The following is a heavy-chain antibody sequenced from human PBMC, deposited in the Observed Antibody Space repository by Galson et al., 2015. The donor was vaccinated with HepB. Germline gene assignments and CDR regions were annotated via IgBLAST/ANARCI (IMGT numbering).Heavy chain of an antibody. CDR1: GFTFSNYA. J-gene: IGHJ4*02. D-gene: IGHD5-18*01. V-gene: IGHV3-23*01. CDR3: AKDSEGDTGDFDA. Sequence: SCAASGFTFSNYAMSWVRRAPGKGLEWVSTFSGVNSDTYYADSAKGRFTVSRDTSTNQVYLQLNSLRSEDTAVYYCAKDSEGDTGDFDAWGQGTLVTVSS. CDR2: FSGVNSDT.